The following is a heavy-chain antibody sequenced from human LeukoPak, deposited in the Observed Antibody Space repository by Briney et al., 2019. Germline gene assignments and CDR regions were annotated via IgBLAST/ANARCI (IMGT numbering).Heavy chain of an antibody. Sequence: GSLRLSCAASGLTFSSHAMHWVRQAPGKGLEYVSAIVRNGGNTYYADYVRGRFTISRDNSKDTVYLQMGSLRPEDTAVYYCARGGYYAASDIWGQGALVTVSS. CDR1: GLTFSSHA. V-gene: IGHV3-64*02. D-gene: IGHD3-3*01. J-gene: IGHJ4*02. CDR3: ARGGYYAASDI. CDR2: IVRNGGNT.